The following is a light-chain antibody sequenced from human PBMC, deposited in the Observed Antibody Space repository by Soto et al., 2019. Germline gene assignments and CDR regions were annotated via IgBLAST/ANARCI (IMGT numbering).Light chain of an antibody. Sequence: ALAQPASVSGSPGQSITISCTGTSDDIGTFKYVSWYQQHPGKAPKLLIYEVSVRPSGISGRFSASKSGNTASLTISALRAEDEADYYCSSYRASSKEVFGTGTKVTVL. CDR3: SSYRASSKEV. J-gene: IGLJ1*01. CDR1: SDDIGTFKY. V-gene: IGLV2-14*01. CDR2: EVS.